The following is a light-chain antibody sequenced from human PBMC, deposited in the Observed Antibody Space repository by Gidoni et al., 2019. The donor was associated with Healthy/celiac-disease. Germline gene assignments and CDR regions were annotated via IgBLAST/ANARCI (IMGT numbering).Light chain of an antibody. V-gene: IGKV3-11*01. CDR2: DAP. CDR3: QQRSNWTRVT. CDR1: QSVSSY. Sequence: EIPLTQSPATLSLSPRERATLSCCASQSVSSYLAWYQQKPAEHPRILIYDAPNRATGVPDRFSGSGAGTDFTLTISSLGPEEFAVYNCQQRSNWTRVTFGQGTRLEIK. J-gene: IGKJ5*01.